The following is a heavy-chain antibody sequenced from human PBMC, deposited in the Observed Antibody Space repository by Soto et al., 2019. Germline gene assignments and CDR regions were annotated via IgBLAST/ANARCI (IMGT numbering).Heavy chain of an antibody. CDR2: TYHSGGT. V-gene: IGHV4-30-2*01. J-gene: IGHJ4*02. CDR3: ARDSLSGYYFDY. Sequence: QLQLQESGSGLVKPSQTLSLTCVVSGDSISSGGYSGNWIRQPPGKGLEWIGHTYHSGGTLYNPSLDSRVTISVDKSKNQFSLRLTSVTAADTAVYYCARDSLSGYYFDYWGQGTLVTVSS. D-gene: IGHD3-22*01. CDR1: GDSISSGGYS.